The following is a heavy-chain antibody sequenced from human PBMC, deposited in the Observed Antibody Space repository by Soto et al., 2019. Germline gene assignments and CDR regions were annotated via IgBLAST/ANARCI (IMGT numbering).Heavy chain of an antibody. D-gene: IGHD1-26*01. CDR2: IVVGSGNT. CDR1: GFTFTSSA. CDR3: AADYSSLRGSAFDI. J-gene: IGHJ3*02. V-gene: IGHV1-58*01. Sequence: SVKVSCKASGFTFTSSAVQWVRQARGQRLEWIGWIVVGSGNTNYAQKFQERVTITRDMSTSTAYMELSSLRSEDTAVYYCAADYSSLRGSAFDIWGQGTMVTVSS.